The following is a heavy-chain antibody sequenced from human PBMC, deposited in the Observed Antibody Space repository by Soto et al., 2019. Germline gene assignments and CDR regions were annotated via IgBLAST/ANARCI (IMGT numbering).Heavy chain of an antibody. V-gene: IGHV1-18*01. CDR2: ISANNGNA. Sequence: ASVKVSCKASGYRFTSYGFTWVRQAPGQGLEWVGWISANNGNAHYAQKLQGRGTMTKDTATSTVYMEFRSLRSHDTAVYYCARQGTGGGVDFWDQGSLVTVCS. CDR1: GYRFTSYG. D-gene: IGHD2-15*01. CDR3: ARQGTGGGVDF. J-gene: IGHJ4*02.